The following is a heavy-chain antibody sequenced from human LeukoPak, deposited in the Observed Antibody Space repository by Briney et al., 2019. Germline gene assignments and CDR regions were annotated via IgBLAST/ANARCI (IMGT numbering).Heavy chain of an antibody. CDR3: ARRDIVVVPAAIDY. Sequence: PSETLSLTCTVSGGSISSSSYYWGWIRQPPGKGLEWIGSIYYSGSTYYNPSLKSRVTISVDTSKNQFSLKLSSVTAADTAVYYCARRDIVVVPAAIDYWGQGTLVTVSS. CDR1: GGSISSSSYY. D-gene: IGHD2-2*01. J-gene: IGHJ4*02. CDR2: IYYSGST. V-gene: IGHV4-39*01.